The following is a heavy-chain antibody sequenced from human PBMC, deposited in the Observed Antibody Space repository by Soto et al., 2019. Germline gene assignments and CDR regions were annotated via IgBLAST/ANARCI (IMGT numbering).Heavy chain of an antibody. CDR1: GFTFSSYW. CDR3: ARDLGVLLWFGELDY. V-gene: IGHV3-7*03. Sequence: PGGSLRLSCAASGFTFSSYWMSWVRQAPGKGLEWVANIKQDGSEKYYVDSVKGRFTISRDNAKNSLYLQMNSLRAEDTAVYYCARDLGVLLWFGELDYWGQGTLVTVSS. J-gene: IGHJ4*02. D-gene: IGHD3-10*01. CDR2: IKQDGSEK.